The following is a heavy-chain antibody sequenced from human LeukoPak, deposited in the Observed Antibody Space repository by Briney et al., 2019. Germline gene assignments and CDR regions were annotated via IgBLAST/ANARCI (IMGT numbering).Heavy chain of an antibody. CDR3: ARQIFGVVKFDP. CDR1: GYSISSGYY. V-gene: IGHV4-38-2*01. D-gene: IGHD3-3*01. J-gene: IGHJ5*02. CDR2: IYHSGST. Sequence: SETLSLTCAVSGYSISSGYYWGWIRQPPGKGLEWIGSIYHSGSTSYNPSLKSRGTISVDTSKNQFSLKLSSVTAADTAVYYCARQIFGVVKFDPWGQGTLVTVSS.